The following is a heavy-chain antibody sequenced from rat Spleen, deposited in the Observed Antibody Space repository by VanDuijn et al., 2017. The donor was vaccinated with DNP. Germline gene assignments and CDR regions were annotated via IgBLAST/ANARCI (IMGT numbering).Heavy chain of an antibody. CDR2: ISSGAGNT. D-gene: IGHD5-1*01. CDR3: ARQDWERFAY. CDR1: GFTFSNYD. J-gene: IGHJ3*01. Sequence: EVQLVESGGGLVQPGRSLKLSCVASGFTFSNYDMAWVRQAPTKGLEWVASISSGAGNTYYRDSVKGRFTISRDNTKNTQYLQMVSLRSEDTATYYCARQDWERFAYWGQGTLVTVSS. V-gene: IGHV5S13*01.